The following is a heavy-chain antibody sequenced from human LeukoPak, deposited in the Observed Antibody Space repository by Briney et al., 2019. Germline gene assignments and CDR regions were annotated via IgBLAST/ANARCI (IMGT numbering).Heavy chain of an antibody. Sequence: GGSLRLSCAASGFTFSSYEMNWVRQAPGKGLEWVSYISSSGSTIYYADSVKGRFTISRDNAKNSLYLQMNSLRAEDAAVYYCARSYYYDSSGTYAFDIWGQGTMVTVSS. J-gene: IGHJ3*02. CDR3: ARSYYYDSSGTYAFDI. CDR1: GFTFSSYE. D-gene: IGHD3-22*01. V-gene: IGHV3-48*03. CDR2: ISSSGSTI.